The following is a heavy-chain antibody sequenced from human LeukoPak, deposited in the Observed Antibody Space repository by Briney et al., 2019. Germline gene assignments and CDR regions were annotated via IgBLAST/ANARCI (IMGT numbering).Heavy chain of an antibody. J-gene: IGHJ4*02. Sequence: SETLSLTCTVSGGSISSSSYYWGWIRQPPGKGLEWIGSIYYSGSTYYNPSLKSRVTISVDTSKNQFSLKLSSVTAADTAVYYCARHEYSSGWYFSNSADYWGQGTLVTVSS. CDR2: IYYSGST. CDR1: GGSISSSSYY. D-gene: IGHD6-19*01. CDR3: ARHEYSSGWYFSNSADY. V-gene: IGHV4-39*01.